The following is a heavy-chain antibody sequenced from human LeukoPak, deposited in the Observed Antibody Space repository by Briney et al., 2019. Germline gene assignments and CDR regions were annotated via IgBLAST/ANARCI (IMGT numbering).Heavy chain of an antibody. Sequence: SETLSLTCPVSGGSFEHYFWGWIRQPPGRGLEWIGYVYYSGSTDYSPSLKSRLTISADTSKNQFSLKLSSVTAADTAVYYCASHRRSHGSEYWGQGTLVTVSS. V-gene: IGHV4-59*01. CDR3: ASHRRSHGSEY. CDR2: VYYSGST. CDR1: GGSFEHYF. D-gene: IGHD3-10*01. J-gene: IGHJ4*02.